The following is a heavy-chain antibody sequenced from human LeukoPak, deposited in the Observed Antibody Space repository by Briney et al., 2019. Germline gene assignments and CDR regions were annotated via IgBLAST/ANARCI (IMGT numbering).Heavy chain of an antibody. V-gene: IGHV1-2*02. CDR2: INPNSGGT. D-gene: IGHD2-2*01. CDR3: ARSAVVVPAAMHYYYGMDV. Sequence: GASVKVSCKASGYTFTGYYMHWVRQAPGQGLEWMGWINPNSGGTNYAQKFQGRVTMTRDTSISTAYMELSRLRSDDTAVYYCARSAVVVPAAMHYYYGMDVWGKGTTVTVSS. CDR1: GYTFTGYY. J-gene: IGHJ6*04.